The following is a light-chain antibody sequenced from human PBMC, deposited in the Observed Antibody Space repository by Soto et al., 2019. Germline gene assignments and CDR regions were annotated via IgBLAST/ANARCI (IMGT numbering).Light chain of an antibody. J-gene: IGKJ2*01. CDR2: DAS. V-gene: IGKV3-11*01. CDR1: QSVSSY. CDR3: QQRSNWSPHT. Sequence: EIVLTQSPATLSLSPGERAALSCRASQSVSSYLAWYQQKPGQAPRLLIYDASNRATGIPARFSGSESGTDFSLTISNLEPEDFAVYYCQQRSNWSPHTFGQGTKLDIK.